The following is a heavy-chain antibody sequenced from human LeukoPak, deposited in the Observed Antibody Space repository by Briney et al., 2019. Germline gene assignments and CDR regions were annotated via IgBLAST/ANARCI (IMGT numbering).Heavy chain of an antibody. CDR2: IYTSGST. CDR3: ARTKKTSIAVAGTGGDSWYFDL. CDR1: GGSISSGSYY. J-gene: IGHJ2*01. V-gene: IGHV4-61*02. D-gene: IGHD6-19*01. Sequence: PSQTLSLTCTVSGGSISSGSYYWSWVRQPAGKGLEWIGRIYTSGSTYYNPSLKSRVTISVDTSKNQFSLKLSSVTAADTAVYYCARTKKTSIAVAGTGGDSWYFDLWRRGTLVTVSS.